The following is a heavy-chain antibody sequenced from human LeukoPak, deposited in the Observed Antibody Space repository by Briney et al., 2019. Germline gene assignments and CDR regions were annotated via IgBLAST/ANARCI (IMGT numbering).Heavy chain of an antibody. Sequence: GGSLRLSCAASGFTFSSYWMSWVRQAPGKGLEWVANIKQDGSEKYYVDSVKGRFTISRDNAKNSLYLQMNGLRAEDTAVYYCARVRGLGGQWLVLDAFDIWGQGTMVTVSS. CDR3: ARVRGLGGQWLVLDAFDI. V-gene: IGHV3-7*02. J-gene: IGHJ3*02. CDR1: GFTFSSYW. CDR2: IKQDGSEK. D-gene: IGHD6-19*01.